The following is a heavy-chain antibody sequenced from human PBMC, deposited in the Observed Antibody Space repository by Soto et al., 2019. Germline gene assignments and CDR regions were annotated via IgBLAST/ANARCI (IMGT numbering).Heavy chain of an antibody. CDR1: GGSISSSNW. D-gene: IGHD3-16*01. Sequence: SETLSLTCAVSGGSISSSNWWSWVRQPPGKGLEWIGEIYHSGSTNYNPSLKSRVTISVDKSKNQFSLKLSSVTAADTAVYYCERMLLRPLGYFDYWGQGTLVTVSS. CDR3: ERMLLRPLGYFDY. J-gene: IGHJ4*02. V-gene: IGHV4-4*02. CDR2: IYHSGST.